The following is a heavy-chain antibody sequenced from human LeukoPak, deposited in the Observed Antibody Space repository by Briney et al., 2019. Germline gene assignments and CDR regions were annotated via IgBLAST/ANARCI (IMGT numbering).Heavy chain of an antibody. CDR2: IIPIFGTA. V-gene: IGHV1-69*13. D-gene: IGHD3-10*01. J-gene: IGHJ6*03. Sequence: SVKVSCKASVGTFSSYAISWVRQAPGQGLEWMGGIIPIFGTANYAQKFQGRVTITAEESTSTAYMELSSLRSEDTAVYYCASPLQGVYGFDYYYYYMDVWGKGTTVTVSS. CDR3: ASPLQGVYGFDYYYYYMDV. CDR1: VGTFSSYA.